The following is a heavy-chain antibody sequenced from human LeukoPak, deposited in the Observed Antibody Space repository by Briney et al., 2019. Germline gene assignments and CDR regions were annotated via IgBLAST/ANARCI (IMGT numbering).Heavy chain of an antibody. Sequence: SETLSLTCTVSGGSISSSSYYWGWIRQPPGKGLEWIGSIYYSGSTYYNPSLKSRVTISVDTSKNQFSLKLSSVTAADTAVYYCAGEYYDILTGYPTNDFDYWGQGTLVTVSS. J-gene: IGHJ4*02. V-gene: IGHV4-39*01. CDR1: GGSISSSSYY. CDR2: IYYSGST. CDR3: AGEYYDILTGYPTNDFDY. D-gene: IGHD3-9*01.